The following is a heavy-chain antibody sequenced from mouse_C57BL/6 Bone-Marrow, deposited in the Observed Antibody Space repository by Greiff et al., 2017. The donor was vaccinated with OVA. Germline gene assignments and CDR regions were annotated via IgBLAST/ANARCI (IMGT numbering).Heavy chain of an antibody. CDR2: IDPENGDT. D-gene: IGHD2-3*01. CDR3: TTWRWLLGMDY. J-gene: IGHJ4*01. Sequence: VQLQQPGAELVKPGASVKLSCKASGYTFTSYWMHWVKQRPEQGLEWIGWIDPENGDTEYASKFQGKATITADTSSNTAYLQLSSLTSEDTAVYYCTTWRWLLGMDYWGQGTSVTVSS. CDR1: GYTFTSYW. V-gene: IGHV14-4*01.